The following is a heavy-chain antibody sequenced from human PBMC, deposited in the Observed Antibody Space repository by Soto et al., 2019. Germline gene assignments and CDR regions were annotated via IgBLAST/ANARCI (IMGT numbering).Heavy chain of an antibody. V-gene: IGHV3-23*01. CDR2: ISGSGGST. CDR1: GFTFSSYA. CDR3: AKGLSGWYGRGGDY. Sequence: EVQLLESGGGLVQPGGSLRLFCAASGFTFSSYAMSWVRQAPGKGLEWVSAISGSGGSTYYADSVKGRFTISRDNSKNTLYLQMNSLRAEDTAVYYCAKGLSGWYGRGGDYWGQGTLVTVSS. D-gene: IGHD6-19*01. J-gene: IGHJ4*02.